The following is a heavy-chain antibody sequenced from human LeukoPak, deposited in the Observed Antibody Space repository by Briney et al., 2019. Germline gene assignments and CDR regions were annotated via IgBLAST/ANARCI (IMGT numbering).Heavy chain of an antibody. Sequence: SETLSLTCTVSGASISTYYWSWIRQPPGKGLEWIGYIYTSGSTNYNPSLKSRVTISADTSKNQFSLKLSSVTAADTAVYYCARLNYYDSSGYYGAFDIWGQGTMVTVSS. V-gene: IGHV4-4*09. CDR1: GASISTYY. CDR2: IYTSGST. J-gene: IGHJ3*02. CDR3: ARLNYYDSSGYYGAFDI. D-gene: IGHD3-22*01.